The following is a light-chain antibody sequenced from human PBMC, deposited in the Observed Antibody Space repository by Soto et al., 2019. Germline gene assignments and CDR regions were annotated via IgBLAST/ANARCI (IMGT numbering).Light chain of an antibody. V-gene: IGKV3-11*01. CDR2: DAS. Sequence: EIVLTQSPATLSLSPGERATLSCRASQSVSSYLAWYQQKPGQAPRLLIYDASNRATGIPARFSGSGSGTDFPLTISSLEPEDFAVYYCQQRSNRPTFGPGTKVDIK. CDR1: QSVSSY. CDR3: QQRSNRPT. J-gene: IGKJ3*01.